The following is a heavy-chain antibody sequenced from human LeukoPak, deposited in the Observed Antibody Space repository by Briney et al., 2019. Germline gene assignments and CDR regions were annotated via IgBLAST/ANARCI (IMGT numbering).Heavy chain of an antibody. D-gene: IGHD2-15*01. CDR1: GGSISSYY. J-gene: IGHJ6*02. CDR2: IYYSGST. V-gene: IGHV4-59*01. CDR3: ARDAASVKGYCSGGSCYPGDRYYYGMDV. Sequence: SETLSLTCTVSGGSISSYYWSWVRQPPGKGLEWIGYIYYSGSTNYNPSLKSRVTISVDTSKNQFSLKLSSVTAADTAVYYCARDAASVKGYCSGGSCYPGDRYYYGMDVWGQGTTVTVSS.